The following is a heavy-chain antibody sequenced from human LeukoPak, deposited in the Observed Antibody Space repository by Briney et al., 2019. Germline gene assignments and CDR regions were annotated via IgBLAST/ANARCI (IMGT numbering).Heavy chain of an antibody. CDR2: IYPGDSDT. V-gene: IGHV5-51*01. Sequence: GESLKISCKGSGYSFTSYWIGWVRQMPGKGLEWMGIIYPGDSDTRYSPSFQGQVTISADKSISTAYLQWSSPKASDTAMYYCARSLRNLRIVGATAAWFDPWGQGTLVTVSS. CDR1: GYSFTSYW. D-gene: IGHD1-26*01. J-gene: IGHJ5*02. CDR3: ARSLRNLRIVGATAAWFDP.